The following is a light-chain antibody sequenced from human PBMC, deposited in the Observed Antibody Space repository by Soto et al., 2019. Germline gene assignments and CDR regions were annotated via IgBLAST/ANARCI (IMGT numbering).Light chain of an antibody. CDR3: QQYGDSPMYT. CDR2: GAS. CDR1: QSVYSS. J-gene: IGKJ2*01. Sequence: ETVMTQSPATLSVSPGERATLSCRASQSVYSSLAWYQQKPGQAPRLLIYGASTRATGIPARFSGSGSGTEFTLTISRLQSEDFAVYFCQQYGDSPMYTFGQGTKLEI. V-gene: IGKV3-15*01.